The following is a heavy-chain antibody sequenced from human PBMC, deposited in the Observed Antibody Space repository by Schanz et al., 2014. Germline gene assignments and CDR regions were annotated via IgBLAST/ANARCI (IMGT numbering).Heavy chain of an antibody. CDR3: AKQIHYDILTVTRN. J-gene: IGHJ4*02. D-gene: IGHD3-9*01. V-gene: IGHV3-23*04. CDR1: GFTVSSNH. CDR2: FIVDSGNT. Sequence: EGQLAESGGGLVQPGGSLRLSCAVSGFTVSSNHMSWVRQAPGKGLEWVSGFIVDSGNTYYAGSVKGRFSISRDNSKNTLYLQMNSLRAEDTAVYYCAKQIHYDILTVTRNWGQGTLVTVSS.